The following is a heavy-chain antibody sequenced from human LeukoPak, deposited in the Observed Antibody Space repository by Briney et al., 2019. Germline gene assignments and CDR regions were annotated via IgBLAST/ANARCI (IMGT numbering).Heavy chain of an antibody. J-gene: IGHJ4*02. Sequence: PSEPCPSPALSLVAPSSVLTGGVGSASPQGRGWSGLGKSIIVGAPTTTRPSRVTISVDTSKNQFSLKLSSVTAADTAVYYCARRRVIPFRGYSYGTPYYFDYWGQGTLVTVSS. CDR1: VAPSSVLTG. CDR3: ARRRVIPFRGYSYGTPYYFDY. CDR2: SIIVGAP. D-gene: IGHD5-18*01. V-gene: IGHV4-4*02.